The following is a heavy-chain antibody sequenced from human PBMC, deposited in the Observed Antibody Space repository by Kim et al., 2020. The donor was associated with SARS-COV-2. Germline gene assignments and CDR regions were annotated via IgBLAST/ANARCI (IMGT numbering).Heavy chain of an antibody. D-gene: IGHD3-9*01. CDR3: ARATLAYYDILTGYFDFDY. Sequence: GGSLRLSCAASGFTFSDYYMSWIRQAPGKGLEWVSYISSSSSYTNYADSVKGRFTISRDNAKNSLYLQMNSLRAEDTAVYYCARATLAYYDILTGYFDFDYWGQGTLVTVSS. J-gene: IGHJ4*02. CDR1: GFTFSDYY. CDR2: ISSSSSYT. V-gene: IGHV3-11*05.